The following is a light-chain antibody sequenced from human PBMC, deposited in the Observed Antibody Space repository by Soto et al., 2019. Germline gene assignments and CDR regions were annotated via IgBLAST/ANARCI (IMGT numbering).Light chain of an antibody. CDR3: QQRSNWFIT. V-gene: IGKV2-28*01. Sequence: IVMPQSPLSLTVTPGEPASISCRSSQSLLQSTGYNYLDWYLQKPGQSPQLLIYLGSNRASGVPDRFSGSGSGTDFTLTISSLEPEDFAVYYCQQRSNWFITFGQGTRLEIK. J-gene: IGKJ5*01. CDR1: QSLLQSTGYNY. CDR2: LGS.